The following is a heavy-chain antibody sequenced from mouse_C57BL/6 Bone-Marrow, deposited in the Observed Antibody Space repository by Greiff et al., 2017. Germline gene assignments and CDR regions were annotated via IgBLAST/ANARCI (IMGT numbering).Heavy chain of an antibody. Sequence: VQLQQSGPELVKPGASVKLSCKASGSTFTSYDINWVKQRPGQGLEWIGWIYPRDGSTKYNEKFKGKATLTVDTSSSTAYMELRSLTSEDSAVYFCAGDYGSSYWYFDDWGTGTTVTVSS. V-gene: IGHV1-85*01. CDR1: GSTFTSYD. CDR2: IYPRDGST. D-gene: IGHD1-1*01. J-gene: IGHJ1*03. CDR3: AGDYGSSYWYFDD.